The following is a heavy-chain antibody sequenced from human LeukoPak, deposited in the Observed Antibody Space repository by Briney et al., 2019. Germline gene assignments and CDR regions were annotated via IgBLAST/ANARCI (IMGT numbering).Heavy chain of an antibody. J-gene: IGHJ4*02. Sequence: PSETLSLTCTVSGGSISSGGYYWSWIRQHPGKGLEWIGYIYYSGSTYYNPSLKSRVTISVDTSKNQFSLKLSSVTAADTAVYYCARARGVGYYDSSGSNFDYWGQGTLVTVSS. CDR2: IYYSGST. V-gene: IGHV4-31*03. CDR1: GGSISSGGYY. CDR3: ARARGVGYYDSSGSNFDY. D-gene: IGHD3-22*01.